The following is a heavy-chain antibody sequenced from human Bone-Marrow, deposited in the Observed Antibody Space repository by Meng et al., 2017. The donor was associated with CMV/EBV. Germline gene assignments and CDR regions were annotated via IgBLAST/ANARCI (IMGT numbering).Heavy chain of an antibody. CDR2: IYYSGST. V-gene: IGHV4-59*01. CDR1: GGSISSYY. Sequence: SETLSLTCTVSGGSISSYYWSWIRQPPGKGLEWIGYIYYSGSTNYNPSLKSRVTISVDTSNNQFSLKLSSVTAADTAVYYCARGGYGDYEYDYWGQGTLVTVAS. D-gene: IGHD4-17*01. CDR3: ARGGYGDYEYDY. J-gene: IGHJ4*02.